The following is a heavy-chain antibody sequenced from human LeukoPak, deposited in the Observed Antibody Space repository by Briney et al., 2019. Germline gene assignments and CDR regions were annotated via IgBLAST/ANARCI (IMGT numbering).Heavy chain of an antibody. CDR1: GLAFSAYK. J-gene: IGHJ4*02. Sequence: GGSLRLSCAASGLAFSAYKMHWVGQAPRKGLVWVSRISTDGYTTDYADFVQGRFTASRDNTENTWSLEMNSLRAEDTAVYYCVVGGSPGYWGQGTLVTVSS. V-gene: IGHV3-74*01. CDR2: ISTDGYTT. D-gene: IGHD2-15*01. CDR3: VVGGSPGY.